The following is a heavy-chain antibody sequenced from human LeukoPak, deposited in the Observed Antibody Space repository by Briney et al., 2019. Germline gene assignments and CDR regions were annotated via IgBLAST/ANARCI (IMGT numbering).Heavy chain of an antibody. J-gene: IGHJ4*02. Sequence: SGPTLVKPTQTLTLTCTFSGFSLSSSGVGVGWIRQPPGKALEWLALIYWDDDKRYSPSLKSRLTITKDTSKNRVVLTMTNMDPVDTATYYCAHRLTSSSWSAYYFDYWGQGALVIVSS. CDR2: IYWDDDK. CDR3: AHRLTSSSWSAYYFDY. V-gene: IGHV2-5*02. CDR1: GFSLSSSGVG. D-gene: IGHD6-13*01.